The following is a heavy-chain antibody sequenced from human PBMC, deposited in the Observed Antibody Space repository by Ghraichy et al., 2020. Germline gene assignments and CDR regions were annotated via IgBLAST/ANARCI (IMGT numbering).Heavy chain of an antibody. CDR2: ISAYNGNT. J-gene: IGHJ4*02. D-gene: IGHD3-10*01. Sequence: ASVKVSCKASGYTFTSYGISWVRQAPGQGLEWMGWISAYNGNTNYAQKFQGRVTMTTDTSTGTAYMELRSLRSDDTAVFYCARDASPGIYYGSGSHYYWGQGTLVTVSS. CDR1: GYTFTSYG. V-gene: IGHV1-18*01. CDR3: ARDASPGIYYGSGSHYY.